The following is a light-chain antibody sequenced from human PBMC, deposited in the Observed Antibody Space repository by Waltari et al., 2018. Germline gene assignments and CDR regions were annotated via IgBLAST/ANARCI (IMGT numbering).Light chain of an antibody. CDR2: DVS. J-gene: IGLJ3*02. Sequence: QSALTQPRSVSGSPGQSVTISCTGTSSDVGGYNYVSWYQQHPGKAPKLMIDDVSKRPSGVPDRFSGSKSGNTASLTISGLQAEDEADYDCCSYAGSYSWVFGGGTKLTVL. CDR1: SSDVGGYNY. V-gene: IGLV2-11*01. CDR3: CSYAGSYSWV.